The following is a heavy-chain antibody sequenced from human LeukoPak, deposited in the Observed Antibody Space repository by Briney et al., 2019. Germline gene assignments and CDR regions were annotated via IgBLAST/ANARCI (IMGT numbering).Heavy chain of an antibody. Sequence: GASVKVSCKVSGYTFTSYGISWVRQAPGQGLEWMGWISAYNGNTNYAQKLQGRVTMTTDTSTSTAYMELRSLRSDDTAVYYCARDRYYYGSGKVDYFDYWGQGTLVTVSS. CDR3: ARDRYYYGSGKVDYFDY. J-gene: IGHJ4*02. CDR1: GYTFTSYG. CDR2: ISAYNGNT. D-gene: IGHD3-10*01. V-gene: IGHV1-18*01.